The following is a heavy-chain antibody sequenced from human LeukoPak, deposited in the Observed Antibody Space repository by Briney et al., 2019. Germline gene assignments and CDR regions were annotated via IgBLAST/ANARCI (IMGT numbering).Heavy chain of an antibody. Sequence: ETGGSLRLSCAASGFTFSSYAMSWVRQAPGKGLEWVSAISGSGGSTYYADSVKGRFTISRDNSKNTLYLQMNSLRAEDTAVYYCAKVLYYDILTGYSPVGYWGQGTLVTVSS. J-gene: IGHJ4*02. CDR1: GFTFSSYA. CDR3: AKVLYYDILTGYSPVGY. V-gene: IGHV3-23*01. CDR2: ISGSGGST. D-gene: IGHD3-9*01.